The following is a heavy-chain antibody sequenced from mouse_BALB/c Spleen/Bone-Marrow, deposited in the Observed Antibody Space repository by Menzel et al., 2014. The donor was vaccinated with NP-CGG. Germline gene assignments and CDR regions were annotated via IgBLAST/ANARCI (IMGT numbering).Heavy chain of an antibody. CDR3: ARYYLYAMDY. J-gene: IGHJ4*01. CDR1: GFSLTSYG. Sequence: VQLQQSGPGLVAPSQSLSITCTVSGFSLTSYGVHWVRQPPGKGLEWLGVIWAGGSTNYNSALMSRLSISKDNSKSQVFLKMNSLHTDDTDMYYCARYYLYAMDYWGQGTSVTVP. V-gene: IGHV2-9*02. CDR2: IWAGGST. D-gene: IGHD1-1*02.